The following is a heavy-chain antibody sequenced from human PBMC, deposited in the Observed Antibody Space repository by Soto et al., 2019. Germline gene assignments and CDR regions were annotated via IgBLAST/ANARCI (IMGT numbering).Heavy chain of an antibody. CDR2: IKSKTDGGTT. D-gene: IGHD2-15*01. Sequence: GGSLRLSCAASGFTFSKAWMSWVRQAPGKGLEWVGRIKSKTDGGTTDYAAPVKGRFTISRDDSKNTLYLQMNSLKTEDTAVYYCTTPRVGYCSGGSCSPTAFQHWGQGTLGTVSS. V-gene: IGHV3-15*01. J-gene: IGHJ1*01. CDR3: TTPRVGYCSGGSCSPTAFQH. CDR1: GFTFSKAW.